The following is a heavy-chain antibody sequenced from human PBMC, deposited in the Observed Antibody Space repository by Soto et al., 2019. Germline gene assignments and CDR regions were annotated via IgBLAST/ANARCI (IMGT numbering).Heavy chain of an antibody. D-gene: IGHD4-17*01. J-gene: IGHJ4*02. Sequence: QVQLQESGPGLVKPSQTLSLTCDVSGASVTRAGSYWGWIRQRPVQGLEWIGYIYFDGTTYYNPSLKSRVIISADTSRNQFSLSLSFLTAADTAVYYCATRTTVTTFDYWGQGTLVTVSS. V-gene: IGHV4-31*11. CDR2: IYFDGTT. CDR1: GASVTRAGSY. CDR3: ATRTTVTTFDY.